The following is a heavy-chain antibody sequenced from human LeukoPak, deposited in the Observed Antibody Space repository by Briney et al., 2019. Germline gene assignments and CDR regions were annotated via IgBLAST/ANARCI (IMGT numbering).Heavy chain of an antibody. V-gene: IGHV3-7*01. J-gene: IGHJ6*03. CDR1: GFTFSDYY. CDR2: IKQDGSEK. Sequence: GGSLRLSCAASGFTFSDYYMSWIRQAPGKGLEWVANIKQDGSEKYYVDSVKGRFTISRDNAKNSLYLQMNSLRAEDTAVYYCARQQLEPHYYYYYMDVWGKGTTVTVSS. D-gene: IGHD6-13*01. CDR3: ARQQLEPHYYYYYMDV.